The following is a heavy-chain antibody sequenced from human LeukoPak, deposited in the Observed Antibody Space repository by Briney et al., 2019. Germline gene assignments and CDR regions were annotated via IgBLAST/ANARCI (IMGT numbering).Heavy chain of an antibody. V-gene: IGHV3-74*01. CDR3: VSSYCSGGSCYSASGY. Sequence: VGSLRLSCAASVFTFSIYWIHWGRQAPGKGLVWVSRINNDLSSTSYAHSVKGRFTVSRDNAKNTLYLQMNSLRAEDTAVYYCVSSYCSGGSCYSASGYWGQGTLVTVSS. CDR1: VFTFSIYW. J-gene: IGHJ4*02. D-gene: IGHD2-15*01. CDR2: INNDLSST.